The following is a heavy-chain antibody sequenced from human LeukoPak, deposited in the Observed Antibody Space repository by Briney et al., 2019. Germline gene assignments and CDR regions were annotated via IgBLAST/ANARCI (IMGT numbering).Heavy chain of an antibody. D-gene: IGHD2-2*02. J-gene: IGHJ4*02. CDR3: ATGFCSSTSCYTVDY. Sequence: ASVKVSCKDSGYTLTELSMHWVRQAPGKGLEWMGGFDPEDGETIYAQKFQGRVTMTEDTSTDTAYMELSSLRSEDTAVYYCATGFCSSTSCYTVDYWGQGTLVTVSS. CDR1: GYTLTELS. V-gene: IGHV1-24*01. CDR2: FDPEDGET.